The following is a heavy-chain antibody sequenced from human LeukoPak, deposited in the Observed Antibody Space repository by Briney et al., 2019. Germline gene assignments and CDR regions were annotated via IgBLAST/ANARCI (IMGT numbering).Heavy chain of an antibody. D-gene: IGHD2-2*01. CDR2: ISGSGGST. CDR3: AKDPGYQVVYCFDY. J-gene: IGHJ4*02. V-gene: IGHV3-23*01. Sequence: PGGSLRLSCAASGFTFSSYAISWVRQAPGKGLEWVSAISGSGGSTDYADSVKGRFTISRDNSKNTLYLQMNSLRVEDTAVYYCAKDPGYQVVYCFDYWGQGTLVTVSS. CDR1: GFTFSSYA.